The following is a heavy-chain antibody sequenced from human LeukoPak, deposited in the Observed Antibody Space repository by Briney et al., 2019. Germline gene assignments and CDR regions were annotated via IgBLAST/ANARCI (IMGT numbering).Heavy chain of an antibody. CDR3: ARPGGLGYCSGGSCYGTGGNWFDP. J-gene: IGHJ5*02. Sequence: VASVKVSCKASGYTFTSYGISWVRQAPGQGLGWMGWISAYNGNTNYAQKLQGRVTMTTDTSTSTAYMELRSLRSDDTAVYYCARPGGLGYCSGGSCYGTGGNWFDPWGQGTLVTVSS. D-gene: IGHD2-15*01. CDR1: GYTFTSYG. CDR2: ISAYNGNT. V-gene: IGHV1-18*01.